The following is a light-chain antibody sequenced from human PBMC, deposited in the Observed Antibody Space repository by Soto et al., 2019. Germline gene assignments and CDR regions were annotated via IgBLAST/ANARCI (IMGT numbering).Light chain of an antibody. Sequence: DIQMTQSPSSLSASVGDRVTITCRASQDISNYLAWYQQKPGKVPKLLIYAASTFQSGVPSRFSGSGSGTDFTLTISSLQPEDVATYYCQKYDSAPRTFGQGTKVEIK. J-gene: IGKJ1*01. CDR3: QKYDSAPRT. CDR1: QDISNY. V-gene: IGKV1-27*01. CDR2: AAS.